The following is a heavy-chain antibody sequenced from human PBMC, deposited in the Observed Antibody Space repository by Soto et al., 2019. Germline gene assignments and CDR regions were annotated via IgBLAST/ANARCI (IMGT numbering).Heavy chain of an antibody. V-gene: IGHV3-30-3*02. Sequence: GGSLRLSCAASGFTFSSYAMHWVRQAPGKGLEWVAVISYDGSNKYYADSVKGRFTISRDNSKNTLYLQMNSLRAEDTAVFYCAKISSYNSGAGPDYWGQGTLVTVSS. CDR3: AKISSYNSGAGPDY. CDR2: ISYDGSNK. J-gene: IGHJ4*02. D-gene: IGHD6-19*01. CDR1: GFTFSSYA.